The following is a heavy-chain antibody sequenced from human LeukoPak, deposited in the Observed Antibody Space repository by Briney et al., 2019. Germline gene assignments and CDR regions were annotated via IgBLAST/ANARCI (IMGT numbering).Heavy chain of an antibody. D-gene: IGHD2-2*01. CDR1: GFTFSSYS. CDR2: ISSSSSYI. J-gene: IGHJ3*02. CDR3: ARSREGDIVVVPGAFDI. V-gene: IGHV3-21*01. Sequence: GGSLRLSCAASGFTFSSYSMNWVRQAPGKGLEWVSSISSSSSYIYYADSVKGRFTISRDNAKNSLYLQMNSLRAEDTAVYYCARSREGDIVVVPGAFDIWGQGTMVTVSS.